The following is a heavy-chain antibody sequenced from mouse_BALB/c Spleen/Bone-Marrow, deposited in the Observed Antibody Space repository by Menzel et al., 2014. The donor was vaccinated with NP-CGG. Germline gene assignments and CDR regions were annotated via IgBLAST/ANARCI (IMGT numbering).Heavy chain of an antibody. CDR1: GYTLTSYY. V-gene: IGHV1S81*02. CDR3: SRGRRDALDY. CDR2: INPSNGGT. J-gene: IGHJ4*01. Sequence: QVQLKQSGAELVKPGASVKLSCKASGYTLTSYYTYWVKQRPGQGLEWFGEINPSNGGTNFNEKFKNKATLTVDKSSSTAYMQLSSLTSEDSAVYYCSRGRRDALDYWGQGTSVTVSS.